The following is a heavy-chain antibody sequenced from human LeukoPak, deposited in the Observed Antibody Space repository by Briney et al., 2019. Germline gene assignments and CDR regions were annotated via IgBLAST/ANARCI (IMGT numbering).Heavy chain of an antibody. CDR3: ARLTIRSSVATILTFRNYYYYYMGV. V-gene: IGHV1-46*01. CDR1: GYIFTSYF. CDR2: INPSGGST. J-gene: IGHJ6*03. Sequence: GASVKVSCKESGYIFTSYFMHWVRHAPGQGLEWMGLINPSGGSTRYAQKFQGRVTMTRDMSTSTVYMELSSLRSEDTAVYYCARLTIRSSVATILTFRNYYYYYMGVWGKGTTVTISS. D-gene: IGHD5-12*01.